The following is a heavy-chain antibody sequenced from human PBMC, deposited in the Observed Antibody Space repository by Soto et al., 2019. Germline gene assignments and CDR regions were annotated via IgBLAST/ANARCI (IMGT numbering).Heavy chain of an antibody. CDR2: IWHDGSKK. CDR3: ARGREGVYGDYFRSYFDY. CDR1: GFTFSTSG. J-gene: IGHJ4*02. Sequence: ESGGGVVQPGRSLRLSCAASGFTFSTSGMHWVRQAPGKGLESVAIIWHDGSKKEYADSVKGRFIISRDNSNNTLYLQMNSLRAEDTAVYYCARGREGVYGDYFRSYFDYWGQGTLVTVSS. D-gene: IGHD4-17*01. V-gene: IGHV3-33*01.